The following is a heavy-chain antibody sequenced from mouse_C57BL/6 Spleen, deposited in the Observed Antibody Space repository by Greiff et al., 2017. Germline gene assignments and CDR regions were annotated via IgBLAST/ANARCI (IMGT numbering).Heavy chain of an antibody. CDR3: ARGDPWFAY. Sequence: VQLKQSGAELVKPGASVKLSCTASGFNIKDYYMHWVKQRTDQGLAWIGRIDPADGETKYAQKFQGRATITADTSSNTAYLQLSSLTSEDTAVYYGARGDPWFAYWGQGTLVTVSA. CDR1: GFNIKDYY. CDR2: IDPADGET. V-gene: IGHV14-2*01. J-gene: IGHJ3*01. D-gene: IGHD2-13*01.